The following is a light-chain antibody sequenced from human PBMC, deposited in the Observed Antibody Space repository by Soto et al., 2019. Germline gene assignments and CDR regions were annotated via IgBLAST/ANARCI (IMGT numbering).Light chain of an antibody. CDR2: EVT. CDR3: SSYGGNNNLL. Sequence: QSVLTQPPSASGSPGQSVAISCTGTSSDVGGYDYVSWYQQHPGKAPKLMIYEVTKRPSGVPDRFSGSKSGNTASLTVSGLQAEDEADYYCSSYGGNNNLLFGGVTKLTVL. J-gene: IGLJ2*01. CDR1: SSDVGGYDY. V-gene: IGLV2-8*01.